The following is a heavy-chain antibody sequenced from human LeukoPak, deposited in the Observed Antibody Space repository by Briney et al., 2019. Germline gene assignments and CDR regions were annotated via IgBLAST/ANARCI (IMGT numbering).Heavy chain of an antibody. J-gene: IGHJ5*02. D-gene: IGHD2-15*01. CDR1: GYSFTSYL. V-gene: IGHV5-51*01. Sequence: GESLKISCKGSGYSFTSYLIAWVRQMPGKGLEWVGIINPGDSDARYSPSFQGQVTISADKSISTAYLQWSSLKASDTAMYYCARRLGYCSGGSCRGRYWFDPWGQGTLVTVSS. CDR3: ARRLGYCSGGSCRGRYWFDP. CDR2: INPGDSDA.